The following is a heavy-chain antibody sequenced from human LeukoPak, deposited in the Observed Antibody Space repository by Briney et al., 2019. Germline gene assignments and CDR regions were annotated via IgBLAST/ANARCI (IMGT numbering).Heavy chain of an antibody. CDR3: ARDRLHYVEYEKTFHY. CDR1: GFTFSRYE. Sequence: PGGALRLSCAASGFTFSRYEMNWVRQAPGKGLEWVSYISSSSSTIYYAESVKGGVTISIKNAKTSLYLQMSSLRAEDTAVYYCARDRLHYVEYEKTFHYWGQGTLVTVSS. J-gene: IGHJ4*02. CDR2: ISSSSSTI. V-gene: IGHV3-48*01. D-gene: IGHD4-17*01.